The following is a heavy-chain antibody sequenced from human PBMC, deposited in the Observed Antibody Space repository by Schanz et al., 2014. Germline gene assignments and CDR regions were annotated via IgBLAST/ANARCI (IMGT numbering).Heavy chain of an antibody. Sequence: EVQLVESGGGLVQPGGSLRLSCAASGFTVSSNYMSWVRQAPGKGLEWVSVIYSGGSTYYTDSVKGRFTISRHNSKNTLYLQINSLRAEDTAVYFCARENLYGSNWYVGGGYYYGMDVWGQGTTVTVSS. CDR1: GFTVSSNY. J-gene: IGHJ6*02. D-gene: IGHD6-13*01. CDR2: IYSGGST. CDR3: ARENLYGSNWYVGGGYYYGMDV. V-gene: IGHV3-53*04.